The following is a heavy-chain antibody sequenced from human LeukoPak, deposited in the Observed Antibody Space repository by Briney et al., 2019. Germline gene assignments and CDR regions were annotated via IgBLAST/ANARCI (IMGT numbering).Heavy chain of an antibody. D-gene: IGHD1-7*01. J-gene: IGHJ4*02. CDR1: GYTFTGYY. CDR2: INPNSGGT. V-gene: IGHV1-2*02. CDR3: ARGSPNSLRYNWNSGPPDERLQEFDY. Sequence: GASVKVSCKASGYTFTGYYMHWVRQAPGQGLEWMGWINPNSGGTNYAQKFQGRVTMTRDTSISTAYMELSRLRSDDTAVYYCARGSPNSLRYNWNSGPPDERLQEFDYWGQGTLVTVSS.